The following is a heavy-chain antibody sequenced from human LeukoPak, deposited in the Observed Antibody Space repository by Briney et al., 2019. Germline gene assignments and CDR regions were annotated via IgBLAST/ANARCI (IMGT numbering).Heavy chain of an antibody. V-gene: IGHV4-34*01. J-gene: IGHJ4*02. D-gene: IGHD3-22*01. CDR1: GGSFSGYY. CDR3: ARVYDSSGYYVDY. CDR2: INHSGST. Sequence: SETLSLTCAVYGGSFSGYYWSWIRQPPGKGLEWIGEINHSGSTNYNPSLKSRVTISVDTSENQFSLKLSSVTAADTAVYYCARVYDSSGYYVDYWGQGTLVTVSS.